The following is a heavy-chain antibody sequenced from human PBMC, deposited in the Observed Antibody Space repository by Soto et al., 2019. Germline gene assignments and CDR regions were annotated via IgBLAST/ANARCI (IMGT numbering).Heavy chain of an antibody. V-gene: IGHV3-23*01. CDR3: VKVSFDYSASVAH. CDR2: ISARGGSL. D-gene: IGHD1-26*01. CDR1: GFSFSSYA. Sequence: EVQLLESGGGLVQPGWSLRLACTASGFSFSSYAMVWVRQAPGKGLEWVSVISARGGSLYFADSVQGRFTISKDNSNNVVSVEMTHLRAEDTATYFFVKVSFDYSASVAHWGQATLVLVSS. J-gene: IGHJ4*02.